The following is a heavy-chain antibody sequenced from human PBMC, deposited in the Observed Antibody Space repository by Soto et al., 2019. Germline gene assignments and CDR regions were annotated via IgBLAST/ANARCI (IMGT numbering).Heavy chain of an antibody. CDR1: GYSVSSSDYY. CDR3: APLSVSLSGPYGIHV. D-gene: IGHD2-15*01. J-gene: IGHJ6*02. V-gene: IGHV4-39*01. CDR2: MLYSGLT. Sequence: SETLSLTCSVSGYSVSSSDYYWAWIRQPPGKGLEWIGSMLYSGLTYYNPSLKSRVTLSVDTSKDQFSVRLNSVTASDTAVYYCAPLSVSLSGPYGIHVWGQGTTVTVSS.